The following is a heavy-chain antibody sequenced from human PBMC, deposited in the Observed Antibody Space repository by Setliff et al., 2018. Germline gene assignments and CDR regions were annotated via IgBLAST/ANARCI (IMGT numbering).Heavy chain of an antibody. V-gene: IGHV4-59*12. D-gene: IGHD4-17*01. CDR1: GDSISSYY. Sequence: LSLTCTVSGDSISSYYWSWIRQPPGKGLEWIGYIYYSGSTNYNPSLKSRVTISVDTSKNQFSLKLSSVTAADTAVYYCARDPLTTNRRRAFDIWGQGTMVTVSS. J-gene: IGHJ3*02. CDR2: IYYSGST. CDR3: ARDPLTTNRRRAFDI.